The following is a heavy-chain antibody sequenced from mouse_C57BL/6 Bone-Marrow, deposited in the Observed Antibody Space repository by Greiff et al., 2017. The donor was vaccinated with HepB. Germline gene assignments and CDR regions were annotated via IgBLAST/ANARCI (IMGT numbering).Heavy chain of an antibody. CDR3: ARGRAVVAPFDY. V-gene: IGHV1-26*01. J-gene: IGHJ2*01. CDR2: INPNNGGT. CDR1: GYTFTDYY. D-gene: IGHD1-1*01. Sequence: VQLKESGPELVKPGASVKISCKASGYTFTDYYMNWVKQSHGKSLEWIGDINPNNGGTSYNQKFKGKATLTVDKSSSTAYMELRSLTSEDSAVYYCARGRAVVAPFDYWGQGTTLTVSS.